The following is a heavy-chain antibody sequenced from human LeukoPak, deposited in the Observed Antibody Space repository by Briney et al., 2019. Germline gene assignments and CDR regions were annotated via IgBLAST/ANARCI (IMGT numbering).Heavy chain of an antibody. V-gene: IGHV1-8*01. CDR2: MNPNSGNT. CDR3: ARAEGSSSWYLV. Sequence: GASVKVSCKASGYTFTSYDINWVRQATGQGLEWMGWMNPNSGNTGYAQKFQGRVTTTRNTSISTAYMELSSLRSEDTAVYYCARAEGSSSWYLVWGRGTLVTVSS. CDR1: GYTFTSYD. D-gene: IGHD6-13*01. J-gene: IGHJ4*02.